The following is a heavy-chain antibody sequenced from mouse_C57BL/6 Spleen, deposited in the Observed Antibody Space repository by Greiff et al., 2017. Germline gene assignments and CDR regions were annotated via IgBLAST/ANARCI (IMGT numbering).Heavy chain of an antibody. CDR1: GYAFSSSW. CDR2: IYPGVGDT. V-gene: IGHV1-82*01. J-gene: IGHJ2*01. CDR3: ARSYAYGSRGGVDY. D-gene: IGHD1-1*01. Sequence: QVQLQQPGPELVKPGASVKISCKASGYAFSSSWMNWVKQRPGKGLEWIGRIYPGVGDTNYNGKFKGKATLTADKSSSTAYMQLSSLTSEDCAVYFCARSYAYGSRGGVDYWGQGTTLTVAS.